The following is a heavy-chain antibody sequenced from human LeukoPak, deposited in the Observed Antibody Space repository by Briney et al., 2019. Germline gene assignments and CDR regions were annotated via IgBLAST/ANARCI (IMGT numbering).Heavy chain of an antibody. CDR1: GYTFTGYY. Sequence: ASVKVSCKASGYTFTGYYMHWVRQAPGQGLEWMGWINPNSGGTNYAQKFQGRVTMTRDTSISTAYMELSRLRSDDTAVYYCARTGDIGKYYYYYYMDVWGKGTTVTVSS. V-gene: IGHV1-2*02. CDR2: INPNSGGT. J-gene: IGHJ6*03. D-gene: IGHD2-15*01. CDR3: ARTGDIGKYYYYYYMDV.